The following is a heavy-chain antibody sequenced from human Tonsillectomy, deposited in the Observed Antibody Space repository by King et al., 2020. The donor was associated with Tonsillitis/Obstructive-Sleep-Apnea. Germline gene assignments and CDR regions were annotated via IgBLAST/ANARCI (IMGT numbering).Heavy chain of an antibody. CDR1: GFTFSSYE. J-gene: IGHJ4*02. D-gene: IGHD6-13*01. V-gene: IGHV3-48*03. CDR2: ISSSGSTI. Sequence: VQLVESGGGLVQPGGSLRLSCAASGFTFSSYEMNWVRQAPGKGLEWVSYISSSGSTIYYADSVKGRFTISRDNAKNSLYLQMNSLRAEDTAVYYCARERAKQPILDYWGQGTLVTVSS. CDR3: ARERAKQPILDY.